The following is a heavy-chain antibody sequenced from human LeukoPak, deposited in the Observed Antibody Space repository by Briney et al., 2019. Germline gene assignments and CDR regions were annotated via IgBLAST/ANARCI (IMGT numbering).Heavy chain of an antibody. J-gene: IGHJ4*02. V-gene: IGHV1-18*01. CDR1: CYHFIQYG. CDR2: RSIYNGNT. D-gene: IGHD6-6*01. CDR3: ARGGPFPSGSSSREYFLDY. Sequence: ASVEVLCKVSCYHFIQYGNRWVRQAPGQGLEGVGYRSIYNGNTDYKLQGRATMTTDTSPTTAYMEVTSLKSDDTAVYYCARGGPFPSGSSSREYFLDYWGQGTLVTVSS.